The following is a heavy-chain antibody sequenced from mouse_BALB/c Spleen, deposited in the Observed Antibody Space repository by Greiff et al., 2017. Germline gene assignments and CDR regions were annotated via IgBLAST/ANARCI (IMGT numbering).Heavy chain of an antibody. V-gene: IGHV7-3*02. Sequence: DVKLQESGGGLVQPGGSLRLSCATSGFTFTDYYMSWVRQPPGKALEWLGFIRNKANGYTTEYSASVKGRFTISRDNSQSILYLQMNTLRAEDSATYYCARVGLSGDFAYWGQGTLVTVSA. CDR3: ARVGLSGDFAY. CDR1: GFTFTDYY. CDR2: IRNKANGYTT. D-gene: IGHD2-2*01. J-gene: IGHJ3*01.